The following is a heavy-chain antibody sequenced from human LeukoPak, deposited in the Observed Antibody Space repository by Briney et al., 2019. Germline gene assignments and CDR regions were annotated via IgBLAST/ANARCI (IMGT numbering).Heavy chain of an antibody. CDR3: ARNVSLGQAAMGERICFHS. CDR1: GSSINTGYY. Sequence: SETLSLTCAVSGSSINTGYYWGWIQQSPGKGLEWIGSIYNSGSIYYKPSLKSRVTISVDTSKNQFSLKLTSVTAADTGVYYCARNVSLGQAAMGERICFHSWGQGTLVTVSS. J-gene: IGHJ5*01. CDR2: IYNSGSI. V-gene: IGHV4-38-2*01. D-gene: IGHD2-2*01.